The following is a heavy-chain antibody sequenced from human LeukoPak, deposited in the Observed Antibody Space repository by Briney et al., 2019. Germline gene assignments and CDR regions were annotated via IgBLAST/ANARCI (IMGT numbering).Heavy chain of an antibody. D-gene: IGHD3-22*01. CDR1: GGSISSGDYY. V-gene: IGHV4-30-4*08. J-gene: IGHJ4*02. CDR3: ASCSYDRSDFDY. Sequence: SETLSLTCTVSGGSISSGDYYWSWIRQPPGTGLEWIGYIYYSGSTYYNPSLKSRVTISVDTSKNQFSLKLSSVTAADPAVYYCASCSYDRSDFDYWGQGTLVTVSS. CDR2: IYYSGST.